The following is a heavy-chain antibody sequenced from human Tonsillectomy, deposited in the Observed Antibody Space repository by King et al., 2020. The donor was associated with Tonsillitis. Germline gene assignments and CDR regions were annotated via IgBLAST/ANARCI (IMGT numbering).Heavy chain of an antibody. Sequence: QLVQSGAEVKKPGASVKVSCKASGYTFTSYYMHWVRQAPGQGLEWMGIINPSGGSTSYAQKFKGRVTMTRDTSTSTVYMELSSLRSEDTAVYYCATLGVVDTAMVDYWGQGTLVTVSS. CDR3: ATLGVVDTAMVDY. CDR1: GYTFTSYY. CDR2: INPSGGST. D-gene: IGHD5-18*01. V-gene: IGHV1-46*01. J-gene: IGHJ4*02.